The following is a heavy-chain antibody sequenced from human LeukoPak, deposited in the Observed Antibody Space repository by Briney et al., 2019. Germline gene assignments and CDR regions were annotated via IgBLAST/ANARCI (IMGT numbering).Heavy chain of an antibody. D-gene: IGHD6-19*01. V-gene: IGHV4-38-2*02. CDR1: GYSISSGYY. CDR3: ARGVSSGSNFDY. Sequence: SETLSLTCTVYGYSISSGYYWGWIRQPPGKGLEWIGSIYHSGSTYYNPSLKSRVTISVDTSKNQFSLKLSSVTAADTAVYYCARGVSSGSNFDYWGQGTLVTVSS. J-gene: IGHJ4*02. CDR2: IYHSGST.